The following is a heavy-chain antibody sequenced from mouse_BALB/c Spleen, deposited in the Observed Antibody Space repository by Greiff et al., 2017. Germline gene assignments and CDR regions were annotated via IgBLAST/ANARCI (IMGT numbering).Heavy chain of an antibody. CDR3: ALYYGNYVDDWYFDV. J-gene: IGHJ1*01. V-gene: IGHV14-3*02. CDR2: IDPANGNT. D-gene: IGHD2-1*01. CDR1: GFNIKDTY. Sequence: VQLQQSGAELVKPGASVKLSCTASGFNIKDTYMHWVKQRPEQGLEWIGRIDPANGNTKYDPKFQGKATITADTSSNTAYLQLSSLTSEDTAVYYCALYYGNYVDDWYFDVWGAGTTVTVSS.